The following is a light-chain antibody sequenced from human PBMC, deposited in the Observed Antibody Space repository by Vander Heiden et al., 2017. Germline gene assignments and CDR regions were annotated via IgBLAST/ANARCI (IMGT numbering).Light chain of an antibody. Sequence: EIVMTHSLATLSVSQGERATLSCRASQSVHINIAWYQQRPGQTPRLLIYAASARANGVPDRFSGSGSGTDFTLTISSLQSEDFAVYYCQQYNEWPPLYTFGQGTKLEIK. CDR1: QSVHIN. J-gene: IGKJ2*01. CDR3: QQYNEWPPLYT. V-gene: IGKV3-15*01. CDR2: AAS.